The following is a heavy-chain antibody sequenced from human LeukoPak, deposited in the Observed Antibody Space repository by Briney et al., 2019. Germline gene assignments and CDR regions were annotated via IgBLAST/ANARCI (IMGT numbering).Heavy chain of an antibody. CDR2: ISSSSSYI. J-gene: IGHJ4*02. Sequence: GGSLRLSCAASGFTFSSYSMNWVRQAPGKGLEWVSSISSSSSYIYYADSVKGRFTISRDNAKNSLYLQMNSLRAEDTAVYYCARDSPYSSSPEGYWGQGTLVTVSS. CDR3: ARDSPYSSSPEGY. D-gene: IGHD6-13*01. CDR1: GFTFSSYS. V-gene: IGHV3-21*01.